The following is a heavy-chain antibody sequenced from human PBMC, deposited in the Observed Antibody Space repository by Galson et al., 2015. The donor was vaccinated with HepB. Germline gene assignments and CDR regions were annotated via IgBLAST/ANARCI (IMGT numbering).Heavy chain of an antibody. Sequence: QSGAEVKKPGQSLMISCKGSGYSFTTNWIGWVRQVPGKGLEWMGIIYPGDSETRYSPSFQGQVTISVDKSISTAYLQWSSLKASDTAIYYCATSRRVAVKVYAAFDIWGLGTLVTVSS. CDR2: IYPGDSET. V-gene: IGHV5-51*01. D-gene: IGHD3-22*01. CDR3: ATSRRVAVKVYAAFDI. CDR1: GYSFTTNW. J-gene: IGHJ3*02.